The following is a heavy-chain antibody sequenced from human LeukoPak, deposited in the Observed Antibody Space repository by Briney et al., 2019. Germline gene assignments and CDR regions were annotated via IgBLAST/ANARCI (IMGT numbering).Heavy chain of an antibody. Sequence: GGSLRLSCAASGFTFSSYWMNWVRQAPGKGLECVANIKRDGSEKYYVDSVRGRFTISRDNTNNSLYLQMNSLRVEDAAVYYCTSLSGFYRSFWGQGIRVRVSS. CDR2: IKRDGSEK. V-gene: IGHV3-7*01. J-gene: IGHJ4*02. CDR1: GFTFSSYW. D-gene: IGHD6-25*01. CDR3: TSLSGFYRSF.